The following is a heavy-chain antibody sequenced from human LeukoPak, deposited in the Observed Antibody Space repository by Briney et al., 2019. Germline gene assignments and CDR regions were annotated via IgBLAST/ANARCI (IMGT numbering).Heavy chain of an antibody. D-gene: IGHD4-17*01. CDR2: ISSTSNYI. CDR3: ARDSTYGDYDY. Sequence: GGSLRLSCAASGFTFSYHTMHWVRQAPGEGLEWVSSISSTSNYIYYADSVKGRFTISRDNAKNSLYLQMNSLRAEDTAVFYCARDSTYGDYDYWGQGTLVTVSS. CDR1: GFTFSYHT. V-gene: IGHV3-21*01. J-gene: IGHJ4*02.